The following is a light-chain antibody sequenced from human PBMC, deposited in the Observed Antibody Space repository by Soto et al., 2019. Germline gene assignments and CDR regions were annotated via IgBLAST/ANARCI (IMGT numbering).Light chain of an antibody. Sequence: QSALTQPPSVSEAPRQRVTISCSGNSSNIEKNGVNWHKQLPGKAPKLLIYFDDLLPSGISDRLSGSRSGTAASLTISGIQSEDEADYYCSAWDDSLNAHVFGTGTKVTVL. V-gene: IGLV1-36*01. J-gene: IGLJ1*01. CDR1: SSNIEKNG. CDR3: SAWDDSLNAHV. CDR2: FDD.